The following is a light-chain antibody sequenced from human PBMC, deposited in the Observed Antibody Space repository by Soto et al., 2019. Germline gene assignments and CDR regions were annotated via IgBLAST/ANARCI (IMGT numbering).Light chain of an antibody. CDR1: SSNIGSTYD. V-gene: IGLV1-40*01. Sequence: QAVVTQPPSVSGAPGQRVTISCTGSSSNIGSTYDVQWYQQLPGTAPKLLIHGNTNRPSGVPDRFSGSKSGTSASLAITWLQADDEADYYCQSYDDSLSVHYVFGTGTKLTVL. CDR2: GNT. CDR3: QSYDDSLSVHYV. J-gene: IGLJ1*01.